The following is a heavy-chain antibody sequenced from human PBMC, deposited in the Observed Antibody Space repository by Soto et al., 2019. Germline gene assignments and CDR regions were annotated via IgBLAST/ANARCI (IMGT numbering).Heavy chain of an antibody. Sequence: PGGSLRLSCAASEFSFSSYALNWVRQAPGKGLGWVSAISATGTTTYYADSVKGRFTISRDNSKRTLFLQMDSLSPEDTAVYYCATYSSPFDYWGQGTLVTVSS. CDR3: ATYSSPFDY. D-gene: IGHD6-13*01. CDR1: EFSFSSYA. CDR2: ISATGTTT. V-gene: IGHV3-23*01. J-gene: IGHJ4*02.